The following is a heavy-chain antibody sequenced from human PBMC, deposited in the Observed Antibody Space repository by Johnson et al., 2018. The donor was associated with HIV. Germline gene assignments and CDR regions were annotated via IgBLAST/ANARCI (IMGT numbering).Heavy chain of an antibody. CDR2: ISSSGGTI. V-gene: IGHV3-11*04. D-gene: IGHD3-22*01. CDR3: ARDRGYWDAFDI. Sequence: QEQLVESGGGLVQPGGSLRLSCAASRFTFSDYYMSWIRQTPGKGLEWVSYISSSGGTIYYADSVKGRFSISRDNAKNSLYLQMNSLRAEDTAVYYCARDRGYWDAFDIWGQGTMVIVSS. J-gene: IGHJ3*02. CDR1: RFTFSDYY.